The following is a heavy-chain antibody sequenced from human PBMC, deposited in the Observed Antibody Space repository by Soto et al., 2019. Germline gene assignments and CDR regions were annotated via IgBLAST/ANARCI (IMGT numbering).Heavy chain of an antibody. J-gene: IGHJ6*03. CDR1: GGSISSSSYY. CDR2: IYYSGST. CDR3: VQLGYCSSTSCYPPEYYMDV. V-gene: IGHV4-39*01. D-gene: IGHD2-2*01. Sequence: SETLSLTCTVSGGSISSSSYYWGWIRQPPGKGLEWIGSIYYSGSTYYNPSLKSRVTISVDTSKNQFSLKLSSVTAADTAVYYCVQLGYCSSTSCYPPEYYMDVWGKGTTVTVSS.